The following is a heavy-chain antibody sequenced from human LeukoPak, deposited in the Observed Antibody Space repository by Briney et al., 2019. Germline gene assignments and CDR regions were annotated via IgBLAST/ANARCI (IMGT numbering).Heavy chain of an antibody. CDR3: ARGGNNRSYYYYYGMDV. CDR2: IIPIFGIA. CDR1: GGTFSSYA. J-gene: IGHJ6*02. V-gene: IGHV1-69*15. D-gene: IGHD1-14*01. Sequence: GSSVKVCCKASGGTFSSYAISWVRQAPGQGLEWVGRIIPIFGIANYAQKFQGRVTITADESTSTAYMELSSLRSEDTAVYYCARGGNNRSYYYYYGMDVWGQGTTVTVSS.